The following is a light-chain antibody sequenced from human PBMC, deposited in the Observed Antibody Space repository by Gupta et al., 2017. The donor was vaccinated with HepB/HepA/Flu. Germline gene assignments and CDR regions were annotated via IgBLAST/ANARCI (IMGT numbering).Light chain of an antibody. CDR1: QGIRDD. CDR3: LQDYNYLT. Sequence: AIQMTQSPSSLSASVGDRVTITCRASQGIRDDLDWYQQKPGKPPKLMIYAASSLESGVPSRFSGSGSDTYFTLTSSSRQPEDSANYYWLQDYNYLTFGQGTKLEI. V-gene: IGKV1-6*01. CDR2: AAS. J-gene: IGKJ2*01.